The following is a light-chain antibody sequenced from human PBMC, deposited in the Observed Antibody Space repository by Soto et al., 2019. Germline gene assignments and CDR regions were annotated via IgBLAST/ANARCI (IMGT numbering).Light chain of an antibody. CDR2: KAS. Sequence: DIQMTQSPSTLSASVGDRVTITCRASQSISSWLAWYQQKPGKAPKLLIYKASSLESGVPSRFSGSGSGTEFTLTISSLHPDDIATYYCQQYNSYSWTFGQGTKVEIK. J-gene: IGKJ1*01. V-gene: IGKV1-5*03. CDR1: QSISSW. CDR3: QQYNSYSWT.